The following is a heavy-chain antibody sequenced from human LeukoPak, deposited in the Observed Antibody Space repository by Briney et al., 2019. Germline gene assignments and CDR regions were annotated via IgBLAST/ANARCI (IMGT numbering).Heavy chain of an antibody. CDR3: ARDRRDSSGYYYYYYYMDV. CDR1: GYTFISFD. Sequence: ASVKVSCKASGYTFISFDIDWVRQATGQGLEWMGWMSPKSGNTDYAQKFQGRVTMTRDTSISTAYMELSRLRSDDTAVYYCARDRRDSSGYYYYYYYMDVWGKGTTVTVSS. V-gene: IGHV1-8*01. CDR2: MSPKSGNT. J-gene: IGHJ6*03. D-gene: IGHD3-22*01.